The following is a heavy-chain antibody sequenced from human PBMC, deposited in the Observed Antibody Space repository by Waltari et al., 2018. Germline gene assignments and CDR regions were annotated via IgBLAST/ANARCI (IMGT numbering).Heavy chain of an antibody. CDR3: AREYCSSTSCYARGYYYYMDV. CDR2: IIPIFGTA. Sequence: QVQLVQSGAEVKKPGSSVKVSCKASGGTFSSYAISWVRQAPGQGLEWMGGIIPIFGTANYAQKFQGRVTITADKSTSTAYMELSSLRSEDTAVYYCAREYCSSTSCYARGYYYYMDVWGKGTTVTVSS. J-gene: IGHJ6*03. CDR1: GGTFSSYA. V-gene: IGHV1-69*14. D-gene: IGHD2-2*01.